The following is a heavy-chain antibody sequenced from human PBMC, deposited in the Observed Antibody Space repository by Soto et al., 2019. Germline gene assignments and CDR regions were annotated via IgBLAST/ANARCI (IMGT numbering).Heavy chain of an antibody. Sequence: GGSLRLSCTASGFTFSSYAMNWVRQAPGKGLEWVSVISGSGGSTYYADSVKGRFTISRDNSKNKLYLQMNSLRAEDTAVYYCASRTSGWYFEYWGQGTRVTVSS. J-gene: IGHJ4*02. D-gene: IGHD6-19*01. CDR1: GFTFSSYA. V-gene: IGHV3-23*01. CDR2: ISGSGGST. CDR3: ASRTSGWYFEY.